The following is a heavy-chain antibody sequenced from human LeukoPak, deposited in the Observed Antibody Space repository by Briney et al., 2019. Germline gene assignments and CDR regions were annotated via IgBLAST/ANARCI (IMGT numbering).Heavy chain of an antibody. CDR1: GFTFSSYS. CDR2: ISSSSSYI. V-gene: IGHV3-21*01. J-gene: IGHJ3*02. Sequence: GGSLRLSCAASGFTFSSYSMNWVRQAPGKGLEWVSSISSSSSYIYYADSVKGRFTISRDNAKNSLYLQMNSLRAEDTAVYYCASKMRRRPDAFDIWGQGTMVTVSS. CDR3: ASKMRRRPDAFDI.